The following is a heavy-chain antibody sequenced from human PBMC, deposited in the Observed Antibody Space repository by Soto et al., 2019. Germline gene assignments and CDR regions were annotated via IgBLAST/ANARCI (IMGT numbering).Heavy chain of an antibody. D-gene: IGHD3-10*02. J-gene: IGHJ5*02. V-gene: IGHV3-73*01. CDR1: GFTFSGSA. CDR2: IRSKANSYAT. CDR3: TRLEMLPFDP. Sequence: EVQLVESGGGLVQPGGSLKLSCAASGFTFSGSAMHWVRQASGKGLEWVGRIRSKANSYATAYAASVKGRFTISRDDSKNTAYLQMNSLKTEDTAVYYCTRLEMLPFDPWGQGTLVTVSS.